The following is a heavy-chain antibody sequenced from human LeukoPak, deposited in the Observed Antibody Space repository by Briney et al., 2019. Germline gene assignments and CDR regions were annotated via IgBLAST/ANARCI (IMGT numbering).Heavy chain of an antibody. D-gene: IGHD1-26*01. Sequence: ASVKVSCKASGGTFSSYAISWVRQAPGQGLEWMGRIIPILGIANYAQKLQGRVTMTTDTSTSTAYMELRSLRSDDTAVYYCARVMGHSGSYYDRYWGQGTLVTVSS. CDR3: ARVMGHSGSYYDRY. J-gene: IGHJ4*02. CDR1: GGTFSSYA. V-gene: IGHV1-69*04. CDR2: IIPILGIA.